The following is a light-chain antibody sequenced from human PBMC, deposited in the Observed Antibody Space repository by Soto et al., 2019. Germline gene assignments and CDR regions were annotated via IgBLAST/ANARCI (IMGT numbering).Light chain of an antibody. CDR1: QSVSSSY. V-gene: IGKV3-20*01. Sequence: EIVLTQSPGTLSLSPGERATLSCRASQSVSSSYLAWYQQKPGQAPRLLIYGASSRATGIPDRFSGSGSGTDFTLTISRLEPEDFAVYYGQQYGTSPPVSFGPGNKVDIK. J-gene: IGKJ3*01. CDR2: GAS. CDR3: QQYGTSPPVS.